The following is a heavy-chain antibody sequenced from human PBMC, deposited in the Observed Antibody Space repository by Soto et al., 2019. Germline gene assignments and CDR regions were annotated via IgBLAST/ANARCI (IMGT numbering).Heavy chain of an antibody. CDR3: ARQSILTGYYTKDNWFDP. V-gene: IGHV5-51*01. Sequence: PGESLKISCKGSGYSFTSYWIGWVRQMPGKGLEWMGIIYPGDSDTRYSPSFQGQVTISADKSISTAYLQWSSLKASDTAMYYCARQSILTGYYTKDNWFDPWGQGTLVTVSS. CDR1: GYSFTSYW. J-gene: IGHJ5*02. CDR2: IYPGDSDT. D-gene: IGHD3-9*01.